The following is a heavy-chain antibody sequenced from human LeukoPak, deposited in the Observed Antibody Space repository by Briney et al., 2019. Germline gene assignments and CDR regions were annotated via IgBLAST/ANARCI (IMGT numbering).Heavy chain of an antibody. CDR2: ISGSGGST. J-gene: IGHJ4*02. V-gene: IGHV3-23*01. Sequence: GSLRLSCAASGFTFSSYAMSWVRQAPGKGLEWVSAISGSGGSTYYADSVKGRFTISRDNAKNSLYLQMNSLRAEDTTVYYCARVEADGDYAGLDYWGQGTLVTVSS. CDR3: ARVEADGDYAGLDY. CDR1: GFTFSSYA. D-gene: IGHD4-17*01.